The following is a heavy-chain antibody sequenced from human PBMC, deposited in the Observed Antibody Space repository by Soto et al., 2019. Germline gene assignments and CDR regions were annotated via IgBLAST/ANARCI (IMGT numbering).Heavy chain of an antibody. D-gene: IGHD2-2*01. CDR2: ISSSSSTI. J-gene: IGHJ4*02. V-gene: IGHV3-48*01. Sequence: GGSLRLSCAASGFTFSSYSMNWVRQAPGKGLEWVSYISSSSSTIYYADSVKGRFTISRDNAKNSLYLQMNSLRAEDTAVYYCARDWVHQLLWRGGTGFDYWGQGTLVTVSS. CDR3: ARDWVHQLLWRGGTGFDY. CDR1: GFTFSSYS.